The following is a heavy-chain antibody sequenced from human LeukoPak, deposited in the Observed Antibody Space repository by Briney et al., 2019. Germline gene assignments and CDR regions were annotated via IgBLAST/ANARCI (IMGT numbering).Heavy chain of an antibody. V-gene: IGHV4-34*01. CDR3: AREYGDYKADYYMDV. J-gene: IGHJ6*03. CDR1: GGSFSGYY. Sequence: PPETLSLTCAVYGGSFSGYYWSWIRQPPGKGLEWIGEINHSGSTNYNPSLKSRVTISVDTSKNQFSLKLSSVTAADTAVYYCAREYGDYKADYYMDVWGKGTTVTVSS. D-gene: IGHD4-17*01. CDR2: INHSGST.